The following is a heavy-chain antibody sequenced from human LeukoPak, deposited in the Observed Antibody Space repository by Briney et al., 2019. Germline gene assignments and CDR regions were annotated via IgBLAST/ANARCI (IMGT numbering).Heavy chain of an antibody. J-gene: IGHJ4*02. CDR3: ARGGIQVSGIDEFDY. V-gene: IGHV3-13*01. Sequence: PGGSLRLSCAASGFTFIDYDMHWVRQVIGKGLEWVSAIGIRGNTHYSGSVKGRFTISIENAESSLYLQMNILRAEDTAVYYCARGGIQVSGIDEFDYWGQGTLVTVSS. D-gene: IGHD6-19*01. CDR2: IGIRGNT. CDR1: GFTFIDYD.